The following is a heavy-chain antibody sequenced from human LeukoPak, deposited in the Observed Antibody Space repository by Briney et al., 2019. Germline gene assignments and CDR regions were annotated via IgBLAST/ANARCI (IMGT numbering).Heavy chain of an antibody. CDR3: ARGYCSSTSCRRAPPYFDY. Sequence: GASVKVSCKASGYTFTSYGISWVRQAPGQGLEWMGWISAYNGNTNYAQKLQGRVTMTTDTSTCTAYMELRSLRSDDTAVYYCARGYCSSTSCRRAPPYFDYWGQGTLVTVSS. D-gene: IGHD2-2*01. V-gene: IGHV1-18*04. CDR1: GYTFTSYG. J-gene: IGHJ4*02. CDR2: ISAYNGNT.